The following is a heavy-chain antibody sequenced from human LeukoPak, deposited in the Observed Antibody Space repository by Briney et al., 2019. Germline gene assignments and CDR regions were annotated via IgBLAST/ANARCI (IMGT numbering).Heavy chain of an antibody. V-gene: IGHV1-2*06. Sequence: ASVKVSCKAPGYTFTDYYIHWVRQAPGQGLEWMGRINCKSGGTNYGQNFQGRVTMTRDTSISTAYMELSRLRSDDTAVYYCARGPIATEGPRRPNYFDPWGQGTLVTVSS. J-gene: IGHJ5*02. D-gene: IGHD4/OR15-4a*01. CDR2: INCKSGGT. CDR3: ARGPIATEGPRRPNYFDP. CDR1: GYTFTDYY.